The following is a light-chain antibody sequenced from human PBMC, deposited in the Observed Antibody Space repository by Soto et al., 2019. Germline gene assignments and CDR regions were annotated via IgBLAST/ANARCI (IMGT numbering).Light chain of an antibody. Sequence: ALTQPASVSGSPGQSITISCTGSSSDVGGYNYVSWYQQHPGKAPKLMIYEVSNRPSGISNRFSGSKSGNTASLTLSGLQAEDEADYYCSSYTSSSTLVFGGGTKVTVL. CDR1: SSDVGGYNY. V-gene: IGLV2-14*01. CDR2: EVS. J-gene: IGLJ2*01. CDR3: SSYTSSSTLV.